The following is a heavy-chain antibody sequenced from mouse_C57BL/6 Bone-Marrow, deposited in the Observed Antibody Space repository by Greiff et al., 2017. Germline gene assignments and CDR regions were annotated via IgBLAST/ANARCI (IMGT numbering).Heavy chain of an antibody. CDR1: GFTFSNYW. CDR2: IRLKSDNYAT. D-gene: IGHD4-1*01. V-gene: IGHV6-3*01. Sequence: DVKLVESGGGLVQPGGSMKLSCVASGFTFSNYWMNWVRQSPEKGLEWVAQIRLKSDNYATHYAESVKGRFTISRDDSKSSVYLQMNNLRAEDTGIYYCTTGREGRYFDYWGQGTTLTVSS. CDR3: TTGREGRYFDY. J-gene: IGHJ2*01.